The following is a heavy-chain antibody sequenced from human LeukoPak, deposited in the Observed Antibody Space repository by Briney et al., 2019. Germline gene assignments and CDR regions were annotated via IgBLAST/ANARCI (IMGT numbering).Heavy chain of an antibody. CDR3: ARERWSRGWFDP. CDR1: GGSVSSGDYY. V-gene: IGHV4-31*03. Sequence: PSETLSLTCTVSGGSVSSGDYYWSWIRQLPGKGLEWIGYIYYSGSTYYNPSLKSRLTISVDTSKNQFSLKLSSVTAADTAVYYCARERWSRGWFDPWGQGTLVTVSS. J-gene: IGHJ5*02. D-gene: IGHD1-1*01. CDR2: IYYSGST.